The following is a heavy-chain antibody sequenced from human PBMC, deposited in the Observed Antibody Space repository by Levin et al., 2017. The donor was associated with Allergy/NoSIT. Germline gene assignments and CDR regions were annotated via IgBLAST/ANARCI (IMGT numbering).Heavy chain of an antibody. J-gene: IGHJ3*02. D-gene: IGHD1-1*01. CDR1: EYTFTDYY. V-gene: IGHV1-2*06. Sequence: GESLKISCKASEYTFTDYYMHWVRQAPGQGLEWLGRINPNSGDTNFAQEFQGRVTMTRDTSISTAYMELSRLRSDDTAVYYCTRAHAVHMAPLIDSFDIWGQGTMVTVSS. CDR3: TRAHAVHMAPLIDSFDI. CDR2: INPNSGDT.